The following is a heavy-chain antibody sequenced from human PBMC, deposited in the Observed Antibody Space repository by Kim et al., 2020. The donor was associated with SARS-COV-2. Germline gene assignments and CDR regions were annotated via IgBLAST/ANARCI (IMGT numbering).Heavy chain of an antibody. CDR2: ISSSSSYI. CDR3: ARSYYGSGSYPDY. D-gene: IGHD3-10*01. J-gene: IGHJ4*02. CDR1: GFTFSSYS. V-gene: IGHV3-21*01. Sequence: GGSLRLSCAAPGFTFSSYSMNWVRQAPGKGLEWVSSISSSSSYIYYADSVKGRFTISRDNAKNSLYLQMNSLRAEDTAVYYCARSYYGSGSYPDYWGQGTLVTVSS.